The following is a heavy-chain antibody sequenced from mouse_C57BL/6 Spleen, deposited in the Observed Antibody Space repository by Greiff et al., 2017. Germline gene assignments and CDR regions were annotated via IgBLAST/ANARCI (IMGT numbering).Heavy chain of an antibody. J-gene: IGHJ1*03. D-gene: IGHD1-1*01. CDR1: GYTFTDYE. CDR3: TRPPTTVVAHWYFDV. Sequence: VQVVESGAELVRPGASVTLSCKASGYTFTDYEMHWVKQTPVHGLEWIGAIDPETGGTAYNQKFKGKAILTADKSSSTAYMELRSLTSEDSAVYYCTRPPTTVVAHWYFDVWGTGTTVTVSS. CDR2: IDPETGGT. V-gene: IGHV1-15*01.